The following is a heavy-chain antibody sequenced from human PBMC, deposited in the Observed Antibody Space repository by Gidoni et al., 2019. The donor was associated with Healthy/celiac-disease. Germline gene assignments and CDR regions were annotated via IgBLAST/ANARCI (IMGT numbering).Heavy chain of an antibody. CDR3: ARDRVLWDSSGYYDY. Sequence: QVQLVASGGGVVQPGRSLRLSCAASGFTFISYAMHWVRQAPGKGLEWVAVISDDGSNKYYADSVKGRFTISRDNSKNTLYLQMNSLRAEDTAVYYCARDRVLWDSSGYYDYWGQGTLVTVSS. CDR1: GFTFISYA. CDR2: ISDDGSNK. J-gene: IGHJ4*02. D-gene: IGHD3-22*01. V-gene: IGHV3-30-3*01.